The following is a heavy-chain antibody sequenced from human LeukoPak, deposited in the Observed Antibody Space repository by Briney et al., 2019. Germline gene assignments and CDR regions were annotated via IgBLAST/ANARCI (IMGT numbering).Heavy chain of an antibody. CDR1: EFPSSIYA. J-gene: IGHJ4*02. CDR2: IDATGSDK. CDR3: ADYRKPQGLDY. Sequence: GGSLRLSCEVSEFPSSIYAMAWVRQAPGRGLEWVSAIDATGSDKYYTDSVKGRFTISRDNSKNTVYLQMNSLRVEDTAVYYCADYRKPQGLDYWGQGTLVTVSS. D-gene: IGHD1-14*01. V-gene: IGHV3-23*01.